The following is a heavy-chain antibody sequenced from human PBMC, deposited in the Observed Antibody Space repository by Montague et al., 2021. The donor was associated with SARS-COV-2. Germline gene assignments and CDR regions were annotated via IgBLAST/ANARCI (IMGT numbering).Heavy chain of an antibody. CDR2: INHSGST. D-gene: IGHD3-3*01. V-gene: IGHV4-34*01. CDR3: ARLSGYYGV. J-gene: IGHJ4*02. CDR1: GGSFSGYY. Sequence: SETLSLTCTVYGGSFSGYYWSWIRQSPGKGLEWIGEINHSGSTHYNPPLKRRVILSVDTSKNQFSLNLSSVTAADAASSYCARLSGYYGVWGQGALVTVPS.